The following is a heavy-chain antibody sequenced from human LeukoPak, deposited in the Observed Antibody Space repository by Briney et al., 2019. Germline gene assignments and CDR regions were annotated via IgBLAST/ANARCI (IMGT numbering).Heavy chain of an antibody. J-gene: IGHJ4*02. CDR1: GFTVSSNY. CDR3: ASGRSYGSYFDY. CDR2: IYSGGST. Sequence: GGSLXLSCAASGFTVSSNYMSWARQAPGKGLEWVSVIYSGGSTYYADSVKGRFTISRNNSKNTLYLQMNSLRAEDTAVYYCASGRSYGSYFDYWGQGTLVTVSS. V-gene: IGHV3-53*01. D-gene: IGHD5-18*01.